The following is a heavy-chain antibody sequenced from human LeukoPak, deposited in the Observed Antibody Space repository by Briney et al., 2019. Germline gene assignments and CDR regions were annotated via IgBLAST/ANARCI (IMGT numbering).Heavy chain of an antibody. V-gene: IGHV3-30*04. CDR2: ISYDGSNK. Sequence: GRSLRLSCAASGFTFSSYAMHWVRQAPGKGLEWVAVISYDGSNKYYADSVKGRFTISRDNSKNTLYLQMNSLRAEDTAVYYCAREIKAVAGTGGFDYWGQGTLVTVSS. CDR1: GFTFSSYA. D-gene: IGHD6-19*01. CDR3: AREIKAVAGTGGFDY. J-gene: IGHJ4*02.